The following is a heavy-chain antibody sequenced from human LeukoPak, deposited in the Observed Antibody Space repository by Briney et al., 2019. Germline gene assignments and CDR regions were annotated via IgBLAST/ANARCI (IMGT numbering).Heavy chain of an antibody. V-gene: IGHV3-49*04. D-gene: IGHD4-17*01. J-gene: IGHJ4*02. Sequence: GGSLRLSCTASGFTFGDYAMSWDRQAPGKGLEWVGFIRSKAYGGTTEYAASVKGRFTISRDDSKSIAYLQMNSLKTEDTAVYYCTTVDYGDLTPAASSDYWGQGTLVTVSS. CDR1: GFTFGDYA. CDR3: TTVDYGDLTPAASSDY. CDR2: IRSKAYGGTT.